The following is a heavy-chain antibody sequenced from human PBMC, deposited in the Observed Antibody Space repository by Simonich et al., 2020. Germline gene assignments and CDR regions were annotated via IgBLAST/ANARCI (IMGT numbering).Heavy chain of an antibody. Sequence: QVQLVQSGAEVKKPGASVKVSCKASGYTFTGYYMHWVRQAPGQGIEGMGWTNPNSGGTNYAQKFQGRVTMTRDTSISTAYMELSRLRSDDTAVYYCARSHIAAAGTGYFQHWGQGTLVTVSS. J-gene: IGHJ1*01. CDR3: ARSHIAAAGTGYFQH. D-gene: IGHD6-13*01. CDR1: GYTFTGYY. V-gene: IGHV1-2*02. CDR2: TNPNSGGT.